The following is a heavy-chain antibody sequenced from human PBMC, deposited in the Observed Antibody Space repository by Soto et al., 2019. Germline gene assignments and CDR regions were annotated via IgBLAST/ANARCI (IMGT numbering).Heavy chain of an antibody. CDR2: IYHSGST. Sequence: QLQLQESGSGLVKPSQTLSLTCAVSGGSISSGDYSWSWIRQPPGKGLEWIGYIYHSGSTSYRPSLKSRVTIAIDMSKNQFSLKLSSVTAGDPAVYYCAREFDYWGQGTLVTVSS. CDR3: AREFDY. J-gene: IGHJ4*02. V-gene: IGHV4-30-2*01. CDR1: GGSISSGDYS.